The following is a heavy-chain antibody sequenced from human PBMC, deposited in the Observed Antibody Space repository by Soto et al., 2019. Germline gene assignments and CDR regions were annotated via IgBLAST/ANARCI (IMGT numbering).Heavy chain of an antibody. Sequence: GGSLRLSCAASGFSFSTYGMHWVRQAPGKGLEWVAFISNGGSTYYADSVKGRFTISRDNSKNTLYLQMNSLRAEDTAVYYCAKDSMIVGGAFDIWGQGTMVT. V-gene: IGHV3-30*18. CDR1: GFSFSTYG. CDR2: ISNGGST. CDR3: AKDSMIVGGAFDI. D-gene: IGHD3-22*01. J-gene: IGHJ3*02.